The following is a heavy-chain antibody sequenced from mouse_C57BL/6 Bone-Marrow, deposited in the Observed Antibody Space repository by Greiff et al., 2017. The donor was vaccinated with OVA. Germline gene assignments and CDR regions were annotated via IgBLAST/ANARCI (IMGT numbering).Heavy chain of an antibody. CDR2: ISDGGSYT. J-gene: IGHJ3*01. CDR3: ARGSYYDCAWCAY. V-gene: IGHV5-4*03. Sequence: EVMLVESGGGLVKPGGSLKLSCAASGFTFSSYAMSWVRQTPEKRLEWVATISDGGSYTYYPDNVKGRFTISRDNAKNNLYLQMSHLKSEDTAMYYCARGSYYDCAWCAYWGQGTLVTVSA. D-gene: IGHD2-4*01. CDR1: GFTFSSYA.